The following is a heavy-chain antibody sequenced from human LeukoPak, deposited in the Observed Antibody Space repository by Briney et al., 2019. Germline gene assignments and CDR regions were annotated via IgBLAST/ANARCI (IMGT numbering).Heavy chain of an antibody. CDR3: ARRLIPTTDGNFDY. CDR1: GVSFSGYY. CDR2: INHSGST. Sequence: SETLSLTCAVYGVSFSGYYWSWIRQPPGKGLEWIGEINHSGSTNYNPSLKSRVTISVDTSKKQFSLKLSSVTAADTAVYYCARRLIPTTDGNFDYWGQGTLVTVSS. D-gene: IGHD4-11*01. V-gene: IGHV4-34*01. J-gene: IGHJ4*02.